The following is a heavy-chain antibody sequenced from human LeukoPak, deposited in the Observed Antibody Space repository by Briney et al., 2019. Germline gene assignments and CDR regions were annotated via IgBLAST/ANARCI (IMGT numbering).Heavy chain of an antibody. CDR1: GGSVSSGSYY. CDR3: ARATLYYYGSGGDYFDY. CDR2: IYYSGST. V-gene: IGHV4-61*01. J-gene: IGHJ4*02. Sequence: PETLSLTCTVSGGSVSSGSYYWSWIRQPPGKGLEWIGYIYYSGSTNYNPSLKSRVTISVDTSKNQFSLKLSSVTAADTAVYYCARATLYYYGSGGDYFDYWGQGTLVTVSS. D-gene: IGHD3-10*01.